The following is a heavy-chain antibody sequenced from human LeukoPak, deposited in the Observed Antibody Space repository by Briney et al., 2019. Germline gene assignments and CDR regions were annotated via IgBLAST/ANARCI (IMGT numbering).Heavy chain of an antibody. Sequence: GGSLRLSCAASGFTVSSNYMSWVRQAPGKGLEWVSVIYSGGSTYYADSVKGGFTISRDNSKNTLYLQMNSLRAEDTAVYYCARDGGRLRTYTGNAFDIWGQGTMVTVSS. CDR2: IYSGGST. D-gene: IGHD4-17*01. CDR1: GFTVSSNY. CDR3: ARDGGRLRTYTGNAFDI. V-gene: IGHV3-66*01. J-gene: IGHJ3*02.